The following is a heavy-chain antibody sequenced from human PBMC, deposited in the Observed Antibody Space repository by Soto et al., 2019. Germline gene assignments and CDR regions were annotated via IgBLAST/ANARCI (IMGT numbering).Heavy chain of an antibody. CDR3: AGSYSSGNWYFDY. CDR1: GFSFSAYS. V-gene: IGHV3-48*02. Sequence: PGGSLRLSCAASGFSFSAYSMNWVRQAPGKGLEWIAYTSTSSTTKYYADSVRGRFSISRDNANDLLYLDMDKLRDEDTGIYYCAGSYSSGNWYFDYWGLATPVTVS. CDR2: TSTSSTTK. J-gene: IGHJ4*02. D-gene: IGHD3-10*01.